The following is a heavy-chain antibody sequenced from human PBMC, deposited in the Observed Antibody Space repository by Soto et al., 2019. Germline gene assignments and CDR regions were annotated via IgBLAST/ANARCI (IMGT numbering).Heavy chain of an antibody. V-gene: IGHV4-4*02. D-gene: IGHD3-3*01. CDR2: IYHSGST. J-gene: IGHJ4*02. Sequence: QVQLQESGPGLVKPSGTLSLTCAVSGGSISSSNWWSWVRQPPGKGLEWIGEIYHSGSTNYNPSLKRLVTISIDKSKNQFALKLSSVTAADTAVYYCARDRRFFEWLFLWGFFYYWGQGTLVTVSS. CDR1: GGSISSSNW. CDR3: ARDRRFFEWLFLWGFFYY.